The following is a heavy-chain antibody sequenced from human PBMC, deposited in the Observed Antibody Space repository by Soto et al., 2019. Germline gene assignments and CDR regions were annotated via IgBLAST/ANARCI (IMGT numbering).Heavy chain of an antibody. V-gene: IGHV4-4*02. CDR1: GGSITSANW. J-gene: IGHJ5*02. Sequence: KPSETLSLTCAVSGGSITSANWWTWVRQPPGGGLEWIGEISHSGITNYKASLKSRVTMSVDKTKNDVSLKLTSVTAADTAVYYCARGLRGWFDPWGQGTPVTVSS. CDR3: ARGLRGWFDP. CDR2: ISHSGIT.